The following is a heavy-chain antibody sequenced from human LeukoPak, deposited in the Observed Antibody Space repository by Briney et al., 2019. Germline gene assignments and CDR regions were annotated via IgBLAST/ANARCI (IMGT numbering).Heavy chain of an antibody. CDR3: ARGAYDSSGYCLDY. CDR1: GGSISSYY. J-gene: IGHJ4*02. CDR2: IYYSGST. Sequence: PSETLSLTCTVSGGSISSYYWSWTRQPPGKGLEWIGYIYYSGSTNYNPSLKSRVTISVDTSKNQFSLKLSSVTAADTAVYYCARGAYDSSGYCLDYWGQGTLVTVSS. D-gene: IGHD3-22*01. V-gene: IGHV4-59*01.